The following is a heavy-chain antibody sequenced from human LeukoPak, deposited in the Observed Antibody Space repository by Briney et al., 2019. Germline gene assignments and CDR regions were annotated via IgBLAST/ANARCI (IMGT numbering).Heavy chain of an antibody. J-gene: IGHJ4*02. D-gene: IGHD6-13*01. CDR2: INDDGSFT. Sequence: QSGGSLRLSCAASGFTFSNYWMHWVRQVPGKGLVWVSRINDDGSFTTYADSVKGRFTISRDNAKNTLYLQMNSLRAEDTAAYYCTREILAAGKTLTYWGQGSLITVSS. CDR1: GFTFSNYW. V-gene: IGHV3-74*01. CDR3: TREILAAGKTLTY.